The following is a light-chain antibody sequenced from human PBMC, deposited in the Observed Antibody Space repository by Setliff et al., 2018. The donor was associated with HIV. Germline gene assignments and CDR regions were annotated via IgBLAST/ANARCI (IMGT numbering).Light chain of an antibody. V-gene: IGLV2-11*01. CDR3: CSHAGTFYV. J-gene: IGLJ1*01. Sequence: QSALAQPPSVSGSPGQSVTISCTGTSSDVGAYNRVSWYQQHPGKPPKLIIYDVDKGPSGVPDRFSGSKSGNTASLTVSGLQAEDEAEYYCCSHAGTFYVFGTGTKV. CDR1: SSDVGAYNR. CDR2: DVD.